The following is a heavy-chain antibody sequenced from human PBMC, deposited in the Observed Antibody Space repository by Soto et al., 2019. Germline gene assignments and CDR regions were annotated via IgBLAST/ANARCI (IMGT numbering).Heavy chain of an antibody. CDR1: GFTFSSYS. D-gene: IGHD2-15*01. V-gene: IGHV3-48*02. Sequence: EVQLVESGGGLVQPGGSLRLSCAASGFTFSSYSMNWFRQAPGKGLEWVSYSSSSSSTIYYADSVKGRFTISRDNAKNALYLQMNSLRDEDTAVYYCATLGDIVVVLLDYWGQGTLVTVSS. J-gene: IGHJ4*02. CDR3: ATLGDIVVVLLDY. CDR2: SSSSSSTI.